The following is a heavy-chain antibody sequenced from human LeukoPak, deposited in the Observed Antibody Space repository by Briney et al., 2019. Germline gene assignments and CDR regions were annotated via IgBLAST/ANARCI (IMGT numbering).Heavy chain of an antibody. D-gene: IGHD3-22*01. CDR2: ISGSGGST. V-gene: IGHV3-23*01. CDR1: GFTFSSYA. CDR3: AKDCDRRGMYYYDSSGVPGY. Sequence: GGSLRLSCAASGFTFSSYAMSWVRQAPGKGLEWVSAISGSGGSTYYADSVKGRFTISRDNSKNTLYLQMNSLRAEDTAVYYCAKDCDRRGMYYYDSSGVPGYWGQGTLVTVSS. J-gene: IGHJ4*02.